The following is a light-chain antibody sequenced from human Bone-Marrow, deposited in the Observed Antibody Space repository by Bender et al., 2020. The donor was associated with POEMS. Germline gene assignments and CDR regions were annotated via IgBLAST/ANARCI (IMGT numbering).Light chain of an antibody. CDR1: ALPEQY. CDR3: QSADSSGTYRV. CDR2: EDI. J-gene: IGLJ3*02. V-gene: IGLV3-25*03. Sequence: SYELTQPPSVSVSPGQTARITCSGDALPEQYAYWYQQKPGQAPLLLIYEDIERPSGIPERFSGSSSGTTVTLTITGVQAEDEADYYCQSADSSGTYRVFGGGTKLTVL.